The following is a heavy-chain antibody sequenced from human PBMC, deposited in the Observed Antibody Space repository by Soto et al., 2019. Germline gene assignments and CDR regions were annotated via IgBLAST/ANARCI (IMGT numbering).Heavy chain of an antibody. D-gene: IGHD6-13*01. J-gene: IGHJ4*02. V-gene: IGHV4-31*03. CDR3: ARVPYIAAAGTLRFLFDY. CDR2: IYYSGST. CDR1: GGSISSGGYY. Sequence: PSETLSLTCTVSGGSISSGGYYWSWIRQHPGKGLEWIGYIYYSGSTYYNPSLKSRVTISVDTSKNQFSLKLSSVTAADTAVYYCARVPYIAAAGTLRFLFDYWGQGTLVPVSS.